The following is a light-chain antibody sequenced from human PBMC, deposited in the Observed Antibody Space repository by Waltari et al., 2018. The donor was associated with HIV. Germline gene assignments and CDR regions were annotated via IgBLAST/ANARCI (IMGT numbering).Light chain of an antibody. Sequence: QSVLTQPPSVSGAPGQRVTLSCTGSSSNIGAGYDVHGYQQLPGTAPKVLIFGNNNRPSGVPDRFSSFKSGTSASLAITGLQDEDEADYYCQSYDSSLSGHVFGSGTKVTVL. V-gene: IGLV1-40*01. CDR1: SSNIGAGYD. J-gene: IGLJ1*01. CDR2: GNN. CDR3: QSYDSSLSGHV.